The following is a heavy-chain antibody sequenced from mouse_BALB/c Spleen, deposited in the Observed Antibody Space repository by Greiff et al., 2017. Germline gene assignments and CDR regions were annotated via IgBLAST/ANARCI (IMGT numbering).Heavy chain of an antibody. D-gene: IGHD2-3*01. CDR1: GYSITSGYS. CDR2: ISYDGSN. V-gene: IGHV3-6*02. Sequence: EVKLMESGPGLVKPSQSLSLTCSVTGYSITSGYSWNWIRQFPGNKLEWMGYISYDGSNNYNPSLKNRISITRDTSKNQFFLKLNSVTTEDTATYYCARGLIYDGYYLYYFDYWGQGTTLTVSS. J-gene: IGHJ2*01. CDR3: ARGLIYDGYYLYYFDY.